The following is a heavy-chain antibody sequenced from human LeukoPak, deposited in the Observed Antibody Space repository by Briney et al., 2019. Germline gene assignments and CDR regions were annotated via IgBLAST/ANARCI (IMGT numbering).Heavy chain of an antibody. Sequence: GGSLRLSFGASGFTFSSYWMHWVRQVPGKGLVWVSRINSDGSSTSYADSVKGRFTISRDNAKKTLYLQMNSLRAEDTAVYYCASRVNSGWSFDYWGQGTLVTVSS. CDR3: ASRVNSGWSFDY. CDR1: GFTFSSYW. V-gene: IGHV3-74*01. J-gene: IGHJ4*02. CDR2: INSDGSST. D-gene: IGHD6-19*01.